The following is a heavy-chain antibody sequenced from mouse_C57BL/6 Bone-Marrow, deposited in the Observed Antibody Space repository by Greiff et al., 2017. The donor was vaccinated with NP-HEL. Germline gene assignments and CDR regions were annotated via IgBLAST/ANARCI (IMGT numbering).Heavy chain of an antibody. CDR3: ARLGYYYGSSLDY. CDR1: GYTFTSYW. J-gene: IGHJ4*01. V-gene: IGHV1-53*01. CDR2: INPSNGGT. D-gene: IGHD1-1*01. Sequence: VQLQQPGTELVKPGASVKLSCKASGYTFTSYWMHWVKQGPGQGLEWIGNINPSNGGTNYNEKFKSKATLTVDKSASTAYMQLSSLTSEDSAVYYCARLGYYYGSSLDYWGQGTSVTVSS.